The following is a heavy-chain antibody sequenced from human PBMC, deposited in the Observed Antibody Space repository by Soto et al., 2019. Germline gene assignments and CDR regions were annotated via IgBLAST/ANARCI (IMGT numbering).Heavy chain of an antibody. D-gene: IGHD2-2*01. J-gene: IGHJ4*02. CDR2: IYWDDDK. CDR1: GFSLSTSGVG. V-gene: IGHV2-5*02. CDR3: AYSRHSQLPQMFGY. Sequence: QITLKESGPTLVKPTQTLTLTCTFSGFSLSTSGVGVGWIRQPPGKALEWLALIYWDDDKRYSPSLKSRLIITKDTPKTQVVLKMTTMAPVDTATFSCAYSRHSQLPQMFGYGGGETLFTVSS.